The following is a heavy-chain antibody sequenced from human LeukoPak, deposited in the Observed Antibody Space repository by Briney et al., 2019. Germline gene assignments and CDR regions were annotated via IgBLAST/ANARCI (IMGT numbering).Heavy chain of an antibody. J-gene: IGHJ4*02. CDR1: GFTFSSYT. CDR3: ARAFLGGDY. V-gene: IGHV3-21*01. CDR2: ITSSSSYI. Sequence: PGGSLRLSCAVSGFTFSSYTMNWVRQAPGKGLEWVSSITSSSSYIAYSDSVKGRFTISRDNAKNSLYLQMNSLRAEDTAVYYCARAFLGGDYWGQGTLVTVSS. D-gene: IGHD3-3*02.